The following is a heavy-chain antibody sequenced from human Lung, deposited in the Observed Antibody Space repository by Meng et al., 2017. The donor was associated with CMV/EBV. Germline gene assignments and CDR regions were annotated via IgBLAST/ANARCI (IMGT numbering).Heavy chain of an antibody. CDR3: ARNFYSVVYMSTVNSFDY. V-gene: IGHV4-61*01. J-gene: IGHJ4*02. D-gene: IGHD4-11*01. CDR2: IFYSGST. CDR1: GSSVSSGSPY. Sequence: SETLSLXCSVSGSSVSSGSPYWSWIRQPPGKGPEYIVYIFYSGSTRDNSSLKSRVTMSVNTSKNQFSLKLTSVTAADTAVYYCARNFYSVVYMSTVNSFDYWXQGTXVTVSS.